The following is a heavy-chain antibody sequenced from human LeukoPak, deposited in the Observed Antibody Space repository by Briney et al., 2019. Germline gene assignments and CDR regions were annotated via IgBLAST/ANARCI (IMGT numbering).Heavy chain of an antibody. CDR1: GDSLTSHF. J-gene: IGHJ3*02. CDR3: ARRMATVTDAFDI. CDR2: VFHSGTT. D-gene: IGHD5-24*01. V-gene: IGHV4-59*08. Sequence: PSETLSVTCNVSGDSLTSHFWSWIRQTPGKGLEWIGYVFHSGTTNYSPSLKSRVTISLDTSKKQFYLRLASVTAADTAVYYCARRMATVTDAFDIWGRGTMVSVSS.